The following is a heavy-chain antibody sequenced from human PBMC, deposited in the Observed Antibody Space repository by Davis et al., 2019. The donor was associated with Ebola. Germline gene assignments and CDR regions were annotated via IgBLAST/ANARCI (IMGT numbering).Heavy chain of an antibody. CDR2: IGTAGDT. D-gene: IGHD7-27*01. CDR1: GFTFSSYD. Sequence: GESLKISCAASGFTFSSYDMHWVRQATGKRLEWVSAIGTAGDTYYPGSVKGRFTISRDNAKNSLYLQMNSLRAEDTAVYYCASPLTGELAVWGQGTTVTVSS. CDR3: ASPLTGELAV. V-gene: IGHV3-13*01. J-gene: IGHJ6*02.